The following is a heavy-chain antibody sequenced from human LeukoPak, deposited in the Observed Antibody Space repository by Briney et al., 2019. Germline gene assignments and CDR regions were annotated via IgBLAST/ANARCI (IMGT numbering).Heavy chain of an antibody. J-gene: IGHJ6*02. V-gene: IGHV1-18*01. Sequence: GASVKVSCKASGYTFTSYGISWVRQAPGQGLEWMGWISAYNGNINYAQKLQGRVTMTTDTSTSTAYMELRSLRSDDTAVYYCARDSPPGYYYYYGMDVWGQGTTVTVSS. CDR3: ARDSPPGYYYYYGMDV. CDR1: GYTFTSYG. CDR2: ISAYNGNI.